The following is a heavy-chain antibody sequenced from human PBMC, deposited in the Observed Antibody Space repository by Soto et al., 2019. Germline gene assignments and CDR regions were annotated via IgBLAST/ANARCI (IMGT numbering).Heavy chain of an antibody. V-gene: IGHV3-30-3*02. D-gene: IGHD6-19*01. Sequence: PGGSLRLSCAASGFTFSTYAIHWVRQAPGKGLEWVAVISYDGSNKYYADSVKGRFTISRDNSKNTLYLQMNSLRVEDTAVYYCAKNDIAVAGQDYWGPGTLFTVSS. CDR1: GFTFSTYA. CDR2: ISYDGSNK. CDR3: AKNDIAVAGQDY. J-gene: IGHJ4*02.